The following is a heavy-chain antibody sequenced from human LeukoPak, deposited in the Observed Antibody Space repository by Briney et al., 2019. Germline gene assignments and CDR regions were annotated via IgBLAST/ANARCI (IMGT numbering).Heavy chain of an antibody. Sequence: NPSETLSLTCTVSGGSISSYYWSWIRQPPGKGLEWIGYIYYSGSTNYNPSLKSRVTISVDTSKNQFSLKLSSVTAADTAVYYCARLIAAAGTFYYGMDVWGQGTTVTVSS. V-gene: IGHV4-59*08. D-gene: IGHD6-13*01. CDR1: GGSISSYY. CDR3: ARLIAAAGTFYYGMDV. J-gene: IGHJ6*02. CDR2: IYYSGST.